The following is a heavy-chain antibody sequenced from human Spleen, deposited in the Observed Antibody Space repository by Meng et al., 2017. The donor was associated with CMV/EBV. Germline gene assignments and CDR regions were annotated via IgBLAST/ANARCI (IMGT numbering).Heavy chain of an antibody. CDR3: AKEDDFWSGYYHY. V-gene: IGHV3-30*02. D-gene: IGHD3-3*01. CDR2: IRYDGSNK. J-gene: IGHJ4*02. CDR1: GFTFSSYG. Sequence: GESLKISCAASGFTFSSYGMHWVRQAPGKGLEWVAFIRYDGSNKYYADSVKGRFTISRDNSRNTLHLQMNSLRAEDTALYYCAKEDDFWSGYYHYWGQGTQVTVSS.